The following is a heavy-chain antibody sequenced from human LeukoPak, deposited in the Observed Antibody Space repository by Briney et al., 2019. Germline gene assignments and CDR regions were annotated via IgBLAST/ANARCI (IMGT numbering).Heavy chain of an antibody. CDR1: GFTLSSKY. CDR2: LYGGGST. D-gene: IGHD3-10*01. CDR3: ARVAVYGSGPSYFDY. V-gene: IGHV3-53*01. J-gene: IGHJ4*02. Sequence: GGSLRLSCAVSGFTLSSKYKRWVGQAQGKGRGWVSVLYGGGSTFYAASVEGRFTIPRDNSKNTLYLQINSLTAEDTAVYYCARVAVYGSGPSYFDYWGQGTLVTVSS.